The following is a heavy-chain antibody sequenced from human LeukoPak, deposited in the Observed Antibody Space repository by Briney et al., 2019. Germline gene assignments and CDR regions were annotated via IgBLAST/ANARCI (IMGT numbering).Heavy chain of an antibody. V-gene: IGHV4-39*07. D-gene: IGHD3-10*01. Sequence: SETLSLTCTVSGGSISSSSYYWGWIRQPPGKGLEWIGSIYYSGSTYYNPSLKSRVTISVDTSKNQFSLKLSSVTAADTAVYYCAREPIEDYGSGSKDFGGFDPWGQGTLVTVSS. CDR1: GGSISSSSYY. CDR2: IYYSGST. J-gene: IGHJ5*02. CDR3: AREPIEDYGSGSKDFGGFDP.